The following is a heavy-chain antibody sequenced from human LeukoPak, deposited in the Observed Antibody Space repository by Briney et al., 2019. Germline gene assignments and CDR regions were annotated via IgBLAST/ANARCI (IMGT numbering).Heavy chain of an antibody. V-gene: IGHV3-23*01. Sequence: GGSLRLSCAASGFTFSSYAMSWVRQAPGKGLEWVSAISGSGGSTYYADSVKGRFTISRDNSKNTLYLQMNSLRAEDTAVYYCAKVKSGSVRELLYRYWGQGTLVTVSS. D-gene: IGHD3-10*01. CDR1: GFTFSSYA. CDR3: AKVKSGSVRELLYRY. J-gene: IGHJ4*02. CDR2: ISGSGGST.